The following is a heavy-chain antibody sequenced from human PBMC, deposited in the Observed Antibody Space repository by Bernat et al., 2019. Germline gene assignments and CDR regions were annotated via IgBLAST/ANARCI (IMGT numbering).Heavy chain of an antibody. CDR1: GFTFDDYA. V-gene: IGHV3-43*02. J-gene: IGHJ3*02. Sequence: EVQLVESGGGVVQPGGSLRLSCAASGFTFDDYAMHWVRQAPGKGLEWVSLISGDGGSTYYADSVKGRFTISRDNSKNSLYLQMNSLRTEDTALYYCAKEIFFGTTGDAFDIWGQGTMVTVSS. CDR3: AKEIFFGTTGDAFDI. D-gene: IGHD4-17*01. CDR2: ISGDGGST.